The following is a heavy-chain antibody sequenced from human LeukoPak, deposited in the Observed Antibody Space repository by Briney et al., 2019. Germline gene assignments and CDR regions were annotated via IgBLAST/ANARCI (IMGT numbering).Heavy chain of an antibody. CDR1: GGSISSYY. CDR3: ARGMAPDYFDY. J-gene: IGHJ4*02. CDR2: IYYSGST. D-gene: IGHD5-24*01. V-gene: IGHV4-59*01. Sequence: SETLSLTCTVSGGSISSYYWSWIRQPPGKGLEWIGYIYYSGSTNYNPSLKSRVTISVDTSKNQCSLKLSSVTAADTAVYYCARGMAPDYFDYWGQGTLVTVSS.